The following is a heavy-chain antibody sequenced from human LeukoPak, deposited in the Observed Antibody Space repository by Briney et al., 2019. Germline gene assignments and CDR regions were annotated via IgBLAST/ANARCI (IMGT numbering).Heavy chain of an antibody. CDR3: AKEGVVVTATGPPPEYFQH. V-gene: IGHV3-23*01. D-gene: IGHD2-21*02. CDR2: ISGSGGST. J-gene: IGHJ1*01. CDR1: GFTFSSYA. Sequence: GGSLRLSCAASGFTFSSYAMSWVRQAPGKGLEWVAAISGSGGSTYYADSVKGRFTISRDNSKNTLYLQMNSLTAEDTAVYYCAKEGVVVTATGPPPEYFQHWGQGTLVTVSS.